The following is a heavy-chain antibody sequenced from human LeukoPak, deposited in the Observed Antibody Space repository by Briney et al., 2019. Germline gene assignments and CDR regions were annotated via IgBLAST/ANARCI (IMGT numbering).Heavy chain of an antibody. D-gene: IGHD2-15*01. J-gene: IGHJ6*02. V-gene: IGHV1-18*01. CDR1: GYTSTSYG. CDR3: ARDDCSGGSCYSEGNYGMDV. CDR2: ISAYNGNT. Sequence: GASVKVSCKASGYTSTSYGISWVRQAPGQGLEWMGWISAYNGNTNYAQKLQGRVTMTTDTSTSTAYMELRSLRSDDTAVYYCARDDCSGGSCYSEGNYGMDVWGQGTTVTVSS.